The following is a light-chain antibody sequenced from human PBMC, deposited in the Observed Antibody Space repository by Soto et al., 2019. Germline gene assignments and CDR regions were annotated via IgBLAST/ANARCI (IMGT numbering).Light chain of an antibody. Sequence: EIVLTQSPGTLSLSPGERATLACRASQSVSSNYLAWYQQKAGQAPRLLIYGASSRATGIPDRFGGSGSGTDFTLTISRLEPEDFAVYYCQQYGSSPTTFGQGTKVEIK. J-gene: IGKJ1*01. CDR3: QQYGSSPTT. CDR2: GAS. V-gene: IGKV3-20*01. CDR1: QSVSSNY.